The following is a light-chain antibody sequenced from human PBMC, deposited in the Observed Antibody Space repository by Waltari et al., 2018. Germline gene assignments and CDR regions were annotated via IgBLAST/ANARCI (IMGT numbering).Light chain of an antibody. CDR3: AAWDDSRNGWV. Sequence: QSVLTQPPSPSGTPGHTVTISCPGGDSNIARNSVTWYQKFPGAAPKLLIFRNNQRPSGVPDRFSGSKSGTSASLAISGLQSEDESDYFCAAWDDSRNGWVFGEGTKVAVL. CDR2: RNN. J-gene: IGLJ3*02. V-gene: IGLV1-44*01. CDR1: DSNIARNS.